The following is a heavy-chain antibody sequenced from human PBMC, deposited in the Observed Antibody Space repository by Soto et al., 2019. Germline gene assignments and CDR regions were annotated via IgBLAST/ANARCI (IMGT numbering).Heavy chain of an antibody. CDR2: IIPIFGTA. CDR3: ATADLYYYYGMEV. J-gene: IGHJ6*02. V-gene: IGHV1-69*06. Sequence: QVQLVQSGAEVKKPGSSVKVSCKASGGTFSSYAISWVRQAPAQGLEWMGGIIPIFGTANHAQKFQCRVTITADKSTSTAYIELSSLRSEDTAVYYCATADLYYYYGMEVWGQGTTVTVSS. CDR1: GGTFSSYA.